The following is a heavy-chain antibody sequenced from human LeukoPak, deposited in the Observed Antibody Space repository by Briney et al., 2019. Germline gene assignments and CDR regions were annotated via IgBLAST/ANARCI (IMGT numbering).Heavy chain of an antibody. CDR3: ARQHSDFWLPADY. V-gene: IGHV3-11*04. Sequence: KSGGSLRLSCAASGFTVSSNYMSWVRQAPGKGLEWVSYISGRGTTIYYADSVKGRFTISRDNAKNSLYLQMNSLRAEDTAVYYCARQHSDFWLPADYWGQGALVTVSS. J-gene: IGHJ4*02. CDR2: ISGRGTTI. D-gene: IGHD3-3*01. CDR1: GFTVSSNY.